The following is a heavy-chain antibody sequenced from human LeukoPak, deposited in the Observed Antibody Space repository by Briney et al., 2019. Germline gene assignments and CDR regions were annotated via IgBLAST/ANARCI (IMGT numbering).Heavy chain of an antibody. CDR1: GFTFGDXA. CDR3: TRVGFIDQWLVPPDY. V-gene: IGHV3-49*03. D-gene: IGHD6-19*01. Sequence: TXXGFTFGDXAMSWFRQAPGKGMXWXGFXRSKAYCATTEYASSVKRRFTISRDDSKSIAYLQMNSLKTEDTAVYYCTRVGFIDQWLVPPDYWGQGTLVTVSS. CDR2: XRSKAYCATT. J-gene: IGHJ4*02.